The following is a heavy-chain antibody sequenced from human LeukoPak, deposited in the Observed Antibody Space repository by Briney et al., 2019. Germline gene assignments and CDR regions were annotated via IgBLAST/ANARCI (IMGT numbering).Heavy chain of an antibody. V-gene: IGHV4-39*01. Sequence: SETLSHTCTVSGGSISSSSYYWGWIRQPPGKGLEWIGSIYYSGSTYYNPSLKSRVTISVDTSKNQFSLKPSSVTAADTAVYYCAESSGWSTPTNWGQGTLVTVSS. J-gene: IGHJ4*02. CDR3: AESSGWSTPTN. D-gene: IGHD6-19*01. CDR1: GGSISSSSYY. CDR2: IYYSGST.